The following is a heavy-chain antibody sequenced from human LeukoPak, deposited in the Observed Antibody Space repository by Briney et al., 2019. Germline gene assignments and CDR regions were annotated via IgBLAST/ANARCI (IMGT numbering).Heavy chain of an antibody. D-gene: IGHD3-10*01. Sequence: ASVKVSCKASGYTFTGYYMHWVRQAPGQGLEWMGWINPNSGGTNYAQKFQGWVTMTRDTSISTAYMELSRLRSDDTAVYYCARERFRTFGASDYYYGMDVWGKGTTVTVSS. J-gene: IGHJ6*04. CDR1: GYTFTGYY. CDR2: INPNSGGT. V-gene: IGHV1-2*04. CDR3: ARERFRTFGASDYYYGMDV.